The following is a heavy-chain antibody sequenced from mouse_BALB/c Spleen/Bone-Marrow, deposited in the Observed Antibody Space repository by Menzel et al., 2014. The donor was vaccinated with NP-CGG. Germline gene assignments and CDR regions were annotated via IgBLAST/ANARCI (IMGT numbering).Heavy chain of an antibody. CDR2: INPSNGRT. CDR1: GYTFTNYW. Sequence: VQLQQSGAELVKPGASVKLSCKASGYTFTNYWMHWVKQRPGQGLEWIGEINPSNGRTNYNEKFKSKATLTVDKSSSTAYMQLSSLTSEDSAVYYCARGFDYWGRGTTLTVSS. J-gene: IGHJ2*01. CDR3: ARGFDY. V-gene: IGHV1S81*02.